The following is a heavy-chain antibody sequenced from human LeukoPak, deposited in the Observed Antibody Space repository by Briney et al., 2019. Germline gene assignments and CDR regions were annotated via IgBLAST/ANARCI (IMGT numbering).Heavy chain of an antibody. CDR3: ARSLEIDY. V-gene: IGHV1-8*01. CDR2: MNPNSGNT. Sequence: ASVKVSCKASGYTFTRYDINWVRQATGQGLEWMGWMNPNSGNTDFAQKFQGRVTMTRNTSISTAYMELSSLRFEDTAVCYCARSLEIDYWGQGTLVTVSS. CDR1: GYTFTRYD. J-gene: IGHJ4*02.